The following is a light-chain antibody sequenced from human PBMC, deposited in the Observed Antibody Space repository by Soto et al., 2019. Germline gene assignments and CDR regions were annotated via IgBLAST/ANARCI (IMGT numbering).Light chain of an antibody. CDR3: QQYNNWPPVRT. CDR1: QTVSRN. J-gene: IGKJ1*01. V-gene: IGKV3-15*01. Sequence: EIVMTQSPDTLSVSPGEGGTLSCRASQTVSRNVACYQQKPGQAPRLLIYGGSTRVTGIPARFSGSGSGTEFTLTISSLQSEDFAVYYCQQYNNWPPVRTFGQGTKVEIK. CDR2: GGS.